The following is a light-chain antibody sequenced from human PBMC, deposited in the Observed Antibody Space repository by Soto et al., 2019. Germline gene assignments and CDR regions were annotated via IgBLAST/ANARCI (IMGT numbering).Light chain of an antibody. V-gene: IGKV2-30*02. CDR1: QSLEHSDGNTY. Sequence: EVVMPQYPLSLPVTLGQPASISCRSSQSLEHSDGNTYLNWFQQRLGQPPRRLIYRVSNRDSGVQDRSSSRGSVTDLPLTISRVEADDVGVYYCVRGTHWPLTVCQGTKVEIK. CDR3: VRGTHWPLT. J-gene: IGKJ1*01. CDR2: RVS.